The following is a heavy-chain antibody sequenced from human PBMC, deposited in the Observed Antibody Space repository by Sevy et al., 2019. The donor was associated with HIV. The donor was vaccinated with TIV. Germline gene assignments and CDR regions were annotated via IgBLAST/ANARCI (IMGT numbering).Heavy chain of an antibody. V-gene: IGHV3-23*01. CDR1: GFTFSSYA. CDR2: ISGPGGTT. D-gene: IGHD4-17*01. J-gene: IGHJ3*02. Sequence: GGSLRLSCAASGFTFSSYAMSWVRQAPGKGLEWVSSISGPGGTTYYAHSVKGRFTVSRDNSKNTLYLQMNSLRGDDSALYYCAKGDEPATDYGDYVPNAFDIWGQGTMVTVSS. CDR3: AKGDEPATDYGDYVPNAFDI.